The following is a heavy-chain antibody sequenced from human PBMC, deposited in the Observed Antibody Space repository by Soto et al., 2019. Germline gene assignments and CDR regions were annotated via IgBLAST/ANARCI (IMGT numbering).Heavy chain of an antibody. D-gene: IGHD5-12*01. CDR2: ISYDGSNK. J-gene: IGHJ4*02. CDR3: AKSLGYDGFPSLDY. Sequence: GGSLRLSCAASGFTFSSYGMHWVRQAPGKGLEWVAVISYDGSNKYYADSVKGRFTISRDNSKNTLYLQMNSLRAEDTAVYYCAKSLGYDGFPSLDYWGQGTLVTVSS. CDR1: GFTFSSYG. V-gene: IGHV3-30*18.